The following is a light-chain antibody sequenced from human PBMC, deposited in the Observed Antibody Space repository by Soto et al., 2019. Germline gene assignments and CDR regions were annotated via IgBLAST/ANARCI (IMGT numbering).Light chain of an antibody. CDR2: SAF. CDR3: QQYNSYWT. V-gene: IGKV3-15*01. CDR1: QSISNN. J-gene: IGKJ1*01. Sequence: EIVLTQSPATLSLSPGERATLSCRASQSISNNLAWYQQKPGQAPRLVIYSAFTRATGIPARFSGSGSGTEFTLSISSLQPDDFATYYCQQYNSYWTFGQGTKVDIK.